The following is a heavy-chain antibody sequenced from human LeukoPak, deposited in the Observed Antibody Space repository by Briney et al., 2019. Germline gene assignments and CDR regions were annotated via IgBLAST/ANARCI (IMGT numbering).Heavy chain of an antibody. Sequence: SSETLSLTCTVSGGSISSGSYYWSWIRQPAGKGLEWIGRIYTSGSTNYNPSLKSRVTISVDTSKNQFSLKLSSVTAADTAVYYCARELTTVTPRGAFDIWGQGTMVTVSS. J-gene: IGHJ3*02. CDR1: GGSISSGSYY. D-gene: IGHD4-17*01. CDR3: ARELTTVTPRGAFDI. V-gene: IGHV4-61*02. CDR2: IYTSGST.